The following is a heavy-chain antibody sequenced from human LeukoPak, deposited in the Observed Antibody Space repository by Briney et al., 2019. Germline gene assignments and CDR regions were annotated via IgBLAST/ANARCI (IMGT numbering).Heavy chain of an antibody. Sequence: GGSLGLSCAASGFTFSSYAMSWVRHAPARGLEWVSAISCSGGSTYYADSVRGRFTISRDNSKNTLYLQMNSLRAEDTAVYYCAAAGTFISYFDYWGQGTLVTASS. CDR3: AAAGTFISYFDY. V-gene: IGHV3-23*01. D-gene: IGHD6-13*01. J-gene: IGHJ4*02. CDR2: ISCSGGST. CDR1: GFTFSSYA.